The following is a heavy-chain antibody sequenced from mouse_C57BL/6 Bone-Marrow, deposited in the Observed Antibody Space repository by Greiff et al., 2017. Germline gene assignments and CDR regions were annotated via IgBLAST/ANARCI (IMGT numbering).Heavy chain of an antibody. V-gene: IGHV1-85*01. D-gene: IGHD4-1*01. CDR1: GYTFTSYD. CDR2: IYPSDGST. CDR3: ALTGTYYFDY. Sequence: QVQLQQSGPELVKPGASVKLSCKASGYTFTSYDINWVKQRPGQGLEWIGWIYPSDGSTKYNEKFKGKATLTVATSSSTAYMELLSLTSEDSAVYFCALTGTYYFDYWGQGTTLTVSS. J-gene: IGHJ2*01.